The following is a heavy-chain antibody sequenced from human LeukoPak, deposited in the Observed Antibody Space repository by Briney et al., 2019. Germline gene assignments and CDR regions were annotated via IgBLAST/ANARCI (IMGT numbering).Heavy chain of an antibody. V-gene: IGHV3-30*02. D-gene: IGHD3-3*01. Sequence: GGSLRLSCAASGFTFSGSGMHWVAQAPGQGLEWGTFIRYDGSNKYYTYSVKGRFTIARDNSKNTLYLQMDSLRAEDTAVYYCARDYDFWSGYYSPTRGYFGYWGQGTLVTVSP. CDR3: ARDYDFWSGYYSPTRGYFGY. CDR1: GFTFSGSG. J-gene: IGHJ4*02. CDR2: IRYDGSNK.